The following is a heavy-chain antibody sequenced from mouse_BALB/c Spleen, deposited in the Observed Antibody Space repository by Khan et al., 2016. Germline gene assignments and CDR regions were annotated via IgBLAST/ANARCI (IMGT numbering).Heavy chain of an antibody. CDR1: GFAFSSYD. J-gene: IGHJ2*01. V-gene: IGHV5-9*02. Sequence: EVEPVESGGGLVKPGGSLKLSCAASGFAFSSYDMSWVRQTPEKRLEWVATISSGGSYTFYPDSVKGRFTISRDNARNTLYLQMSSLRSEDTALYYCARSTTARYCDYWGQGTTLTVSS. D-gene: IGHD1-2*01. CDR2: ISSGGSYT. CDR3: ARSTTARYCDY.